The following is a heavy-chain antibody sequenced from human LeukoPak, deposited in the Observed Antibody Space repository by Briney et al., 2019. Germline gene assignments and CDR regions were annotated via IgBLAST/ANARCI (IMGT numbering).Heavy chain of an antibody. D-gene: IGHD2-15*01. Sequence: PGGSLRLSCAASGFTSSSYVMSWVRQAPGKGLEWVSAISGSGGSTYYAESVKGRFTISRDNSKNTLYLQMNSLRAEDTAVYYCAKDRRCSGGSCFSDYWGQGTLVTVSS. V-gene: IGHV3-23*01. CDR2: ISGSGGST. J-gene: IGHJ4*02. CDR3: AKDRRCSGGSCFSDY. CDR1: GFTSSSYV.